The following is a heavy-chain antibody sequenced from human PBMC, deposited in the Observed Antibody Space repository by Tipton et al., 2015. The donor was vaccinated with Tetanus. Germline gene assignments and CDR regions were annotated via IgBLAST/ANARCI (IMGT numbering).Heavy chain of an antibody. CDR1: GFSFSSYW. Sequence: LSLTCAVSGFSFSSYWMHWVRQAPGKGLVWVSRISRDGSRTTYADSVKGRLTISRDNAKNTLYLQMNNLRAEDTAVYYCARDRCCGYSFDYWGQGTLVTVSS. V-gene: IGHV3-74*01. CDR3: ARDRCCGYSFDY. CDR2: ISRDGSRT. D-gene: IGHD2-15*01. J-gene: IGHJ4*02.